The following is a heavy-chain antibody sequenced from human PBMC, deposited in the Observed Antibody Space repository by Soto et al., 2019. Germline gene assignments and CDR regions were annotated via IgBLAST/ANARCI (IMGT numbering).Heavy chain of an antibody. J-gene: IGHJ4*02. CDR2: IIPILGIA. D-gene: IGHD6-19*01. CDR1: GGTFSRYT. CDR3: AREAVACDY. Sequence: QVQLVQSGAEVKKPGSSVKVSCKASGGTFSRYTISWVRQAPGQGLEWMGRIIPILGIANYEQKFQGRVTMTADKSTSTAYMELSSLSSEDTAVYYCAREAVACDYWGQGTLVTVSS. V-gene: IGHV1-69*08.